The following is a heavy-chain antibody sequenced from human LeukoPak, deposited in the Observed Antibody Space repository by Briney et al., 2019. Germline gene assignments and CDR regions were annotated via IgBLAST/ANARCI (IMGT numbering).Heavy chain of an antibody. J-gene: IGHJ4*02. D-gene: IGHD3-22*01. CDR2: IRYDGSNK. Sequence: GGSLRLSCAASGFTFSSYGMHWVRQAPGKGLEWVAFIRYDGSNKYYADSVKGRFTISRDNSKNTLYLQMNGLRAEDTAVYYCATADDYYDSSGYPYWGQGTLVTVSS. CDR3: ATADDYYDSSGYPY. V-gene: IGHV3-30*02. CDR1: GFTFSSYG.